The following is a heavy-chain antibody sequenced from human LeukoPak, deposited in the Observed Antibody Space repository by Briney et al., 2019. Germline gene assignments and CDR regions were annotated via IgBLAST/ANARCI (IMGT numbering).Heavy chain of an antibody. CDR2: IGAYNGNT. D-gene: IGHD3-22*01. CDR1: GYTFTSYG. CDR3: ARDLHYYDSSGYYY. Sequence: ASVKVSCMASGYTFTSYGISWVRQAPGQGLEWMGWIGAYNGNTNYAQKLQGRVTMTTDTSTSTAYMELRSLRSDDTAVYYCARDLHYYDSSGYYYWGQGTLVTVSS. V-gene: IGHV1-18*01. J-gene: IGHJ4*02.